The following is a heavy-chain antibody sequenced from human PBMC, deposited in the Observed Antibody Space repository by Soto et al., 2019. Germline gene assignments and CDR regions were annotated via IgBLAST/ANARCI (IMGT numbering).Heavy chain of an antibody. V-gene: IGHV4-39*01. CDR1: GGSISSSSYY. D-gene: IGHD3-3*01. CDR3: ARGVTVFGLVSRFWFDP. J-gene: IGHJ5*02. CDR2: IYNSGIT. Sequence: SETLSLTCTVSGGSISSSSYYWGWIRQPPGKGLEWIGHIYNSGITYYNPSLKSRVMISIDTSRNQFSLRLNSLTAADRAVYFCARGVTVFGLVSRFWFDPWGQGTVVTVSS.